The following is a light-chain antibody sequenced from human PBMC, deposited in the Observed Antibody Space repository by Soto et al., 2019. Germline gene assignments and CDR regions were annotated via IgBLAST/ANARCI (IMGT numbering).Light chain of an antibody. CDR3: QQSYNTPPIT. J-gene: IGKJ5*01. V-gene: IGKV1-39*01. Sequence: DIQMTQSPSSLSASVGDRVTITCRASQSISTFVNWYQQKPGKAPKLLIFAASNLQSGVPSRFSGGGSRTDFTLTITTLQPEDFATYYCQQSYNTPPITFGQGTRLEIK. CDR2: AAS. CDR1: QSISTF.